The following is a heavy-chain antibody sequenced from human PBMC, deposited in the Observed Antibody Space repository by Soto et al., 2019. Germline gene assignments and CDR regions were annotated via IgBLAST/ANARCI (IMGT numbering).Heavy chain of an antibody. CDR1: AGTFSSYA. Sequence: SVKVSCKASAGTFSSYAISWVRQAPGQGLEWMGGIIPIFGTANYAQTSQGRVTITADESTSTAYVELSSLTSEDTAVYYCHGTIKSLEMASTPFDYWGQGTLVTVSS. CDR3: HGTIKSLEMASTPFDY. CDR2: IIPIFGTA. D-gene: IGHD1-1*01. V-gene: IGHV1-69*01. J-gene: IGHJ4*02.